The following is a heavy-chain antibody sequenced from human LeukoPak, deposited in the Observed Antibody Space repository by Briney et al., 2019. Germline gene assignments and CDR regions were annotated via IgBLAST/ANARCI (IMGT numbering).Heavy chain of an antibody. D-gene: IGHD2-15*01. J-gene: IGHJ4*02. CDR3: AKDIQDIVVVVAATYPDY. CDR2: IRYDGSNK. V-gene: IGHV3-30*02. Sequence: GGSLRLSCAASGFTFSSYGTHWVRQAPGKGLEWVAFIRYDGSNKYYADSVKGRFTISRDNSKNTLYLQMNSLRAEDTAVYYCAKDIQDIVVVVAATYPDYWGQGTLVTVSS. CDR1: GFTFSSYG.